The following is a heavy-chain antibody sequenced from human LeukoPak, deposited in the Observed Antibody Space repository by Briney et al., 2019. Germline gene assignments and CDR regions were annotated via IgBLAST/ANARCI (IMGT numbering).Heavy chain of an antibody. J-gene: IGHJ4*02. CDR2: ISSSSSYI. CDR1: GFTFSSYS. CDR3: ARDQRPSSSWPFDY. V-gene: IGHV3-21*01. Sequence: LGGSLRLSCAASGFTFSSYSMNWVRQAPGKGLEWVSSISSSSSYIYYADSVKGRFTISRDNAKNSLYLQMNSLRAEDTAVYYCARDQRPSSSWPFDYWGQGTLVTVSS. D-gene: IGHD6-13*01.